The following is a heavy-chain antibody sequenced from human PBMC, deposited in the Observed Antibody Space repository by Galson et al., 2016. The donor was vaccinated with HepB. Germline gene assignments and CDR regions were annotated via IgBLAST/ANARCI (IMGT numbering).Heavy chain of an antibody. J-gene: IGHJ6*02. CDR2: IKEDGSKT. Sequence: SLRLSCAASGFTFSRFWMNWVRQAPGKGLEWVASIKEDGSKTFYVDSVKGRFTMSRDNVEESVSLQMNSLRAEDTAVYYCARGTQRSTSWSRRQVDYYGLDVWGQGTTVTVSS. CDR1: GFTFSRFW. D-gene: IGHD6-13*01. CDR3: ARGTQRSTSWSRRQVDYYGLDV. V-gene: IGHV3-7*03.